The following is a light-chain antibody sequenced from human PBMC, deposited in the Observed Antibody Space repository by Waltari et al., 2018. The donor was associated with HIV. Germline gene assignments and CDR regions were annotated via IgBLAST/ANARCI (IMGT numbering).Light chain of an antibody. CDR1: SSGSGGYKS. CDR2: EVS. Sequence: QSALTQPASVSGSPGQSITISCTGISSGSGGYKSVSLYQPPPGHAPKLIIYEVSNRPSGVSNRFSGSKSGNTASLTISGLQAEDEADYYCGSSTSSSNMDVFGGGTKVTVL. V-gene: IGLV2-14*01. CDR3: GSSTSSSNMDV. J-gene: IGLJ2*01.